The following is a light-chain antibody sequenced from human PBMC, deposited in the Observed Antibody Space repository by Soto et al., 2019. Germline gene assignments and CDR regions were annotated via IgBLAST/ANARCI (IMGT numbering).Light chain of an antibody. J-gene: IGKJ1*01. V-gene: IGKV1-13*02. CDR3: QQYNSSPWT. CDR1: QGISSA. Sequence: AIRLTQSPSSLSASVGDRVTITCRASQGISSALAWYQQRPGKAPKLLIYKMSASERGVPSRFSGSGSGTEFTLTISSLQPEDFATYYCQQYNSSPWTFGQGTKVDIK. CDR2: KMS.